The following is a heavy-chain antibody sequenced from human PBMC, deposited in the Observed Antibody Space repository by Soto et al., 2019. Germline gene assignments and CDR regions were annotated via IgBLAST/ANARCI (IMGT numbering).Heavy chain of an antibody. CDR2: ISGSGGST. CDR3: AKAPGGGSYYDY. D-gene: IGHD1-26*01. J-gene: IGHJ4*02. Sequence: EVQLLESGGGLVQPGGSLRLSCAASGFTFSSYAMSWVRQAPGKGLEWVSAISGSGGSTYYADSVKGRFTISRDNSKNTLYLQMNRLRAEDTAVYYCAKAPGGGSYYDYWGQGTLVTVSS. V-gene: IGHV3-23*01. CDR1: GFTFSSYA.